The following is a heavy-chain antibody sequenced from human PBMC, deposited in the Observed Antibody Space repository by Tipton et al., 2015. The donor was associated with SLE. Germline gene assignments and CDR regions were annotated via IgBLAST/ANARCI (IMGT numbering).Heavy chain of an antibody. Sequence: GSLRLSCAASGFPFSSLWMHWVRQPLGKGLVWVSEISSEGSSTSYADSVEGRFTIYRDNAKNTLYLQMNSLRAEDTAVYYCARDLGGIAAAGPLWGQGTLVTVSS. CDR2: ISSEGSST. CDR1: GFPFSSLW. V-gene: IGHV3-74*01. J-gene: IGHJ4*02. CDR3: ARDLGGIAAAGPL. D-gene: IGHD6-13*01.